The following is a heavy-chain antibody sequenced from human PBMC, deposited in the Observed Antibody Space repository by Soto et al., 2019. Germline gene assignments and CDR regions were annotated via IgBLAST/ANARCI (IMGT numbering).Heavy chain of an antibody. CDR3: ASRCISTSCPYGMDV. J-gene: IGHJ6*02. CDR1: GGSISSSNW. CDR2: IYHSGST. Sequence: QVQLQESGPGLVKPSGTLSLTCAVSGGSISSSNWWSWVRQPPGKGLEWIGEIYHSGSTNYNPSLKSRVTISVDKSKNQFSLKLSSLTAADTAVYYCASRCISTSCPYGMDVWGQGTTVTVSS. V-gene: IGHV4-4*02. D-gene: IGHD2-2*01.